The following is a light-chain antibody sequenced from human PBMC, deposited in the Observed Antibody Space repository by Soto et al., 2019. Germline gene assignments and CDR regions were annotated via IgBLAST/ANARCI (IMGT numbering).Light chain of an antibody. CDR3: SSYTSSSTLYV. V-gene: IGLV2-14*01. CDR2: EVS. J-gene: IGLJ1*01. CDR1: SSDVGGYNY. Sequence: QSALTQPASVSGSSGQSITISCTGTSSDVGGYNYVSWYQQHPGKAPKLMIFEVSRRPSGVSYRFSGSKSGNTASLTISGLQAEDEADYYCSSYTSSSTLYVFGSGTKVTVL.